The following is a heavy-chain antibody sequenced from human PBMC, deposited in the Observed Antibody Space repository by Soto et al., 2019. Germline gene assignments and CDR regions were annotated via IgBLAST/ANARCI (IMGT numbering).Heavy chain of an antibody. D-gene: IGHD4-17*01. CDR2: FSAGGRA. V-gene: IGHV3-23*01. CDR3: AKESMPEHYGDTLFDY. CDR1: GFSFSSYA. J-gene: IGHJ4*02. Sequence: EVQLLEPGGGLVQPGGSLRLSCAASGFSFSSYALSWVRQAPGRGLEWVSTFSAGGRAYYADSVKGRFTLARDTSKNTLHLQTNSLTVEDTAVYYCAKESMPEHYGDTLFDYWGQGTRVTVSS.